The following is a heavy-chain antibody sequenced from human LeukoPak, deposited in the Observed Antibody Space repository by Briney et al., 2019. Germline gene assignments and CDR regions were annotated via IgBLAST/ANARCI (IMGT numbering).Heavy chain of an antibody. V-gene: IGHV4-34*01. J-gene: IGHJ5*02. Sequence: SETLSLTCAVYGGSFSGYYWSWIRQPPGKGLERIGEINHSGSTNYNPSLKSRVTISVDTSKNQFSLKLSSVTAADTAVYYCARLTMVRGFDPWGQGTLVTVSS. CDR2: INHSGST. CDR1: GGSFSGYY. CDR3: ARLTMVRGFDP. D-gene: IGHD3-10*01.